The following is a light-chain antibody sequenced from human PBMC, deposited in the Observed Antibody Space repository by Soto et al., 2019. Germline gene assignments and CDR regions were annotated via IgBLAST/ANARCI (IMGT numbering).Light chain of an antibody. V-gene: IGKV1-39*01. CDR2: DAS. Sequence: DIPMTQSPSSLSASVGDRVTISGRASERISDYLAWYQQKPGKAPKILIYDASNLEIGVPSRFSGSGSGTDFNLTISSLQPEDFATYYCQQRYSTLITFGQGTRLEI. J-gene: IGKJ5*01. CDR3: QQRYSTLIT. CDR1: ERISDY.